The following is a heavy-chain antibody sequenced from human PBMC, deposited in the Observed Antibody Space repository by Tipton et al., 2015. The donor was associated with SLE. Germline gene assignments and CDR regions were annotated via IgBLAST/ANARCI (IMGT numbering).Heavy chain of an antibody. V-gene: IGHV4-61*02. CDR2: IYTSGST. J-gene: IGHJ6*02. CDR1: GGSISSGSYY. D-gene: IGHD2-2*01. CDR3: ASPAGMGYYYGMGV. Sequence: TLSLTCTVSGGSISSGSYYWSWIRQPAGKGLEWIGRIYTSGSTNYNPSLKSRVTISVDTSKNQFSLKLSSVTAADTAVYYCASPAGMGYYYGMGVWGQGTTVTVSS.